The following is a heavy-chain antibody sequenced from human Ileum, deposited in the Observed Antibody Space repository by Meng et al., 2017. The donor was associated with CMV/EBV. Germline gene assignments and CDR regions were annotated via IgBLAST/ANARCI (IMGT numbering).Heavy chain of an antibody. CDR1: GFTVSSNY. CDR3: AREAYCSGTTCVNSNRYFDL. V-gene: IGHV3-53*01. J-gene: IGHJ2*01. Sequence: GESLKTSCAASGFTVSSNYMSWVRQAPGKGLEWVSVIHSGGTTYYADSVKGRFTISRDYSKNTLYLQMNSLRAEDAAIYYCAREAYCSGTTCVNSNRYFDLWGHGTLVTVSS. CDR2: IHSGGTT. D-gene: IGHD2-2*01.